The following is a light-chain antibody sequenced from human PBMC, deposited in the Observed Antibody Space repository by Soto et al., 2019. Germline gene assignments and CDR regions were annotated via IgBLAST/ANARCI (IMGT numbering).Light chain of an antibody. CDR2: SAS. V-gene: IGKV1D-12*01. J-gene: IGKJ3*01. Sequence: DIQMTQSPSSVSASVGDRVTITCRASQDISDFLAWYQQKPGKAPKFLIYSASKLQSGVSSRFSGSGSGTHFTLTISSLQPEDYATYYCQQANGFTFGPGTKVDI. CDR1: QDISDF. CDR3: QQANGFT.